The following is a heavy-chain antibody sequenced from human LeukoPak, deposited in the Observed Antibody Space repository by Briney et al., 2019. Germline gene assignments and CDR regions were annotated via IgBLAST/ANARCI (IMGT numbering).Heavy chain of an antibody. CDR3: AKDRRCPFDY. J-gene: IGHJ4*02. V-gene: IGHV3-74*03. Sequence: GGSLRLSCAASGFTFSSYAMSWVRQAPGKGLVWVSRINSDGSNTKYADSVKGRFTISRDNAKNTLYLQMNSLRFDDTAVYYCAKDRRCPFDYWGQGTLVTVSS. CDR1: GFTFSSYA. CDR2: INSDGSNT. D-gene: IGHD2-15*01.